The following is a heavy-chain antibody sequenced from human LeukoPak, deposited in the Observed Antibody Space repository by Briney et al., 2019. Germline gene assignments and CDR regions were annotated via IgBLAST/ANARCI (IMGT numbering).Heavy chain of an antibody. Sequence: GESLNISCKCSGYSFSSYWIGWVRQMPGKGLEWMGIIFPGDSDAKYGPSFQGQVTISADKSISTAYLQWSSLKASDTAMYYCARPGIVGATYYFHYWGQGTLVTVSS. D-gene: IGHD1-26*01. J-gene: IGHJ4*02. CDR3: ARPGIVGATYYFHY. V-gene: IGHV5-51*01. CDR1: GYSFSSYW. CDR2: IFPGDSDA.